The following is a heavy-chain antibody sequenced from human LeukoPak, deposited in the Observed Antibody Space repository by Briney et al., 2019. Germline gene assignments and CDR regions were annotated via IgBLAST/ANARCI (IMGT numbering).Heavy chain of an antibody. Sequence: PGGSLRLSCAASGFTFSDYYMSWIRQAPGKGLEWVSYISSSGSTIYYADSVKGRFTISRDNTKNSLYLQMNSLRAEDTAVYYCARIDYDILTGYLDYWGQGTLVTVSS. CDR1: GFTFSDYY. V-gene: IGHV3-11*01. J-gene: IGHJ4*02. CDR2: ISSSGSTI. D-gene: IGHD3-9*01. CDR3: ARIDYDILTGYLDY.